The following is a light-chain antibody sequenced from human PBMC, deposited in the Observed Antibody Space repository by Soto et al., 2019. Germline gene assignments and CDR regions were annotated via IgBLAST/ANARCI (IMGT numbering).Light chain of an antibody. Sequence: QSALTQPPSAAGSPGQSVTISCTGTSSDVGGYNYVSWYQQHPGKDPKLRIYEVSKRPSGVPDRFSGSKSGNTASLTVSGLQAEDEADYYCSSYAGSNIHYVFGAGTKLTVL. J-gene: IGLJ1*01. CDR3: SSYAGSNIHYV. V-gene: IGLV2-8*01. CDR2: EVS. CDR1: SSDVGGYNY.